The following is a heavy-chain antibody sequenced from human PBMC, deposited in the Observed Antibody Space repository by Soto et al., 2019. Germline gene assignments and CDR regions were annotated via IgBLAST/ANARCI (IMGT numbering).Heavy chain of an antibody. CDR1: GFTFSSYW. CDR3: ARAAMGNYYNDY. Sequence: EVQLVESGGGLVQSGGSLRLSCAASGFTFSSYWMHWVRQAPGKGRVWVSRIKGDGISTNYADSVKGRFTISRDNAKDTVFLQMSGLSADDTAVYYCARAAMGNYYNDYWGQGTQVTVSS. D-gene: IGHD3-10*01. V-gene: IGHV3-74*01. CDR2: IKGDGIST. J-gene: IGHJ4*02.